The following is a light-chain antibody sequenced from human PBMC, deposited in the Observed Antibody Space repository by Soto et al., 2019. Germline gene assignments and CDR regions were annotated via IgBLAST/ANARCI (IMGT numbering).Light chain of an antibody. V-gene: IGKV3-11*01. CDR3: QQRSNWPPT. Sequence: DILMTQAPLSLPVTPGEPSSISCRSSQSVSSYLAWYQQKPGQAPRLLIYDASNRATGIPARFSGSGSGTDFTLTISSLEPEDFAVYYCQQRSNWPPTFGQGTRLEIK. J-gene: IGKJ5*01. CDR1: QSVSSY. CDR2: DAS.